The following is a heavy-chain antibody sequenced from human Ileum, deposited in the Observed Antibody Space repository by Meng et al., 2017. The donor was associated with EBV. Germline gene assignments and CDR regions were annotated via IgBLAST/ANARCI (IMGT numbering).Heavy chain of an antibody. J-gene: IGHJ4*02. CDR2: ISSSDSTK. Sequence: QVQLEESGGGLVKPAGSLRLSCAVSAFTFSDDSMSWSRMPQGKGLEWNSYISSSDSTKYNADSVKGRLTITRDNANNSLYLQMISLRADDTAVYYCATELVPADLLDHWGQGALVTVSS. CDR1: AFTFSDDS. D-gene: IGHD2-2*01. V-gene: IGHV3-11*01. CDR3: ATELVPADLLDH.